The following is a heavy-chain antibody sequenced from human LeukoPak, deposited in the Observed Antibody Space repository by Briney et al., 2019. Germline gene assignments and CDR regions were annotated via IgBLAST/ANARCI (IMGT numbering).Heavy chain of an antibody. CDR2: ISDYNGNT. D-gene: IGHD3-22*01. CDR3: ASGPLDYDSSGYYPDEYFQH. CDR1: GYTFTRNG. Sequence: GESLKISCKASGYTFTRNGISWVRQAPGQGLEWMGWISDYNGNTNYAQKFQGRVTMTTDTSTTTSTAYMELRSLRSDDTAVYYCASGPLDYDSSGYYPDEYFQHWGQGTLVTVSS. J-gene: IGHJ1*01. V-gene: IGHV1-18*01.